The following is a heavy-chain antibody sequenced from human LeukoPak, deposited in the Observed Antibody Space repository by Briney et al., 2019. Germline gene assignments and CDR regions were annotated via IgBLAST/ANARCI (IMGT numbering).Heavy chain of an antibody. J-gene: IGHJ6*03. CDR1: GGTFSSHA. CDR2: IIPIFGTA. CDR3: ASQGLQTNPYYYYYMDV. Sequence: SVKVSCKASGGTFSSHAISWVRQAPGQGLEWMGRIIPIFGTANYAQKFQGRVTITTDESTSTAYMELSSLRSEDTAVYYCASQGLQTNPYYYYYMDVWGKGTTVTVSS. V-gene: IGHV1-69*05.